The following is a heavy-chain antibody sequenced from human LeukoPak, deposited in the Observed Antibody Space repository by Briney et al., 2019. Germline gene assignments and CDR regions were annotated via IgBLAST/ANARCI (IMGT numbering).Heavy chain of an antibody. CDR3: ARYCGGDCYSGFDY. J-gene: IGHJ4*02. CDR2: INPNSGGT. V-gene: IGHV1-2*02. D-gene: IGHD2-21*02. Sequence: ASVKVSCKASVYTFTDYYIHWVRQAPGQGLEWMGWINPNSGGTNYAQKFQGRVTMTRDTSISTAYMELSSLRSDDTAVYYCARYCGGDCYSGFDYWGQGTLVTVSS. CDR1: VYTFTDYY.